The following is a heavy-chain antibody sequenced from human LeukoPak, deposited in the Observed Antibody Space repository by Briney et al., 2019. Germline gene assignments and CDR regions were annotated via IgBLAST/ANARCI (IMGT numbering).Heavy chain of an antibody. Sequence: ASVKVSCKASGYTFTSYYMHWVRQAPGQRLEWMGIINPSGGSTSYAQKFQGRVTMTRDMSTSTVYMELSSLRSEDTAVYYCARGYWNGYYYMDVWGKGTTVTVSS. CDR3: ARGYWNGYYYMDV. J-gene: IGHJ6*03. D-gene: IGHD1-1*01. V-gene: IGHV1-46*01. CDR1: GYTFTSYY. CDR2: INPSGGST.